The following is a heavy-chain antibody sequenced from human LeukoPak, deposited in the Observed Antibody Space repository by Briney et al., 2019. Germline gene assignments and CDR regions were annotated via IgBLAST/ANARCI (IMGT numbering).Heavy chain of an antibody. CDR3: ARGRIAAFDY. Sequence: PSETLSLTCTVPGGSISSYYWSWIRQPAGKGLEWIGRIYTSGSTNYNPSLKSRVTISVDKSKNQFSLKLSSVTAADTAVYYCARGRIAAFDYWGQGTLVTVSS. CDR1: GGSISSYY. D-gene: IGHD6-6*01. J-gene: IGHJ4*02. CDR2: IYTSGST. V-gene: IGHV4-4*07.